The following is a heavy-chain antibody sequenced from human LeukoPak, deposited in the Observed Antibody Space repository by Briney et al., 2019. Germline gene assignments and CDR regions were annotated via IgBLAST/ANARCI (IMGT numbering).Heavy chain of an antibody. CDR2: INPNSGGT. D-gene: IGHD3-22*01. CDR3: ARDRYYDSSGYYFGSSWFDP. Sequence: ASVKVPCKASGYTFTGYYMHWVRQAPGQGLEWMGWINPNSGGTNYAQKFQGRVTMTRDTSISTAYMELSRLRSDDTAVYYCARDRYYDSSGYYFGSSWFDPWGQGTLVTVSS. V-gene: IGHV1-2*02. CDR1: GYTFTGYY. J-gene: IGHJ5*02.